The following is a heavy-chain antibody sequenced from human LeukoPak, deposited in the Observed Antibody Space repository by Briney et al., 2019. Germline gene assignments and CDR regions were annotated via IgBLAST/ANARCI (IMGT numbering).Heavy chain of an antibody. J-gene: IGHJ6*03. CDR2: IYYSGST. D-gene: IGHD2-2*01. Sequence: SETLSLTCTVPGGSISGYYWSWIRQPPGKGLEWIGYIYYSGSTSYNPSLKSRVTISVDTSKNQFSLKLNSVTAADTAVYYCAREPRYCSRTTSCYHANYFYYIDVWGKGTTVTVSS. CDR1: GGSISGYY. V-gene: IGHV4-59*01. CDR3: AREPRYCSRTTSCYHANYFYYIDV.